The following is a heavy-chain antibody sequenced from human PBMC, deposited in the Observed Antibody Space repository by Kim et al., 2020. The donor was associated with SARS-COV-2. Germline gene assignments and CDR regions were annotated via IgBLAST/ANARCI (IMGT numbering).Heavy chain of an antibody. D-gene: IGHD2-2*02. CDR2: IYSGEST. CDR1: GGSIRSGDYY. J-gene: IGHJ5*02. CDR3: ARSLGHIVGKPPATIRGDDWRDP. Sequence: SETLSLTCTVSGGSIRSGDYYWSWIRQPAGKGLEWIGRIYSGESTTYNPSLKSRVTISVDTSNNQFSLTLSSVTAADTAVYYCARSLGHIVGKPPATIRGDDWRDPWGQGTLVNVSS. V-gene: IGHV4-61*02.